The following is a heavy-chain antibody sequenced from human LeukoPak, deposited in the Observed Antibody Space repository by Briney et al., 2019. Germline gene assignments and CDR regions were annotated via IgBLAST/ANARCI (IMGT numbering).Heavy chain of an antibody. CDR3: AKAPSEVRGSNEAYYYYGMDV. CDR2: IRQDGNEK. Sequence: GGSLRLSCAASGFTFSSYWMSWLRQAPGKGLEWVANIRQDGNEKYYVDSVKGRFTISRDNAQNSLYLQLNSLRAEDTAVYYCAKAPSEVRGSNEAYYYYGMDVWGQGTTVTVSS. V-gene: IGHV3-7*01. J-gene: IGHJ6*02. CDR1: GFTFSSYW. D-gene: IGHD3-10*01.